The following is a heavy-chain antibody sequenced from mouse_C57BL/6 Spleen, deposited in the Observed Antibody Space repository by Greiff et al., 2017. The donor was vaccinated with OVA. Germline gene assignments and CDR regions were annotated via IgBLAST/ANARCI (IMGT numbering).Heavy chain of an antibody. CDR2: ISYSGST. D-gene: IGHD2-1*01. J-gene: IGHJ4*01. CDR3: ARDSYGNSYYYAMDY. Sequence: VQLKQSGPGLAKPSQTLSLTCSVTGYSITSDYWNWIRKFPGNKLEYMGYISYSGSTYYNPSLKSRISITRDTSKNQYYLQLNSVTTEDTATYYCARDSYGNSYYYAMDYWGQGTSVTVSS. CDR1: GYSITSDY. V-gene: IGHV3-8*01.